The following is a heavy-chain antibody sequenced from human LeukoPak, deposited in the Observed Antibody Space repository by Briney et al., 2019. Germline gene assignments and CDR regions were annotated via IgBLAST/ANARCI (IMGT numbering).Heavy chain of an antibody. CDR3: ARHRLYYYDSSGYYYFDY. Sequence: SETLSLTCTVSGGSISSYYWSWIRQPPGKGLEWIGYIYYSGSTYYNPSLKSRVTISVDTSKNQFSLKLSSVTAADTAVYYCARHRLYYYDSSGYYYFDYWGQGTLVTVSS. J-gene: IGHJ4*02. D-gene: IGHD3-22*01. V-gene: IGHV4-59*08. CDR1: GGSISSYY. CDR2: IYYSGST.